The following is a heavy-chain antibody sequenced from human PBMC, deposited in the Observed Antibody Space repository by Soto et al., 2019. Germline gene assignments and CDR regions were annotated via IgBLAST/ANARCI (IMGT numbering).Heavy chain of an antibody. CDR1: GGSVSSSSYY. D-gene: IGHD3-9*01. Sequence: QLQLQESGPGLVKPSETLSLTCTVSGGSVSSSSYYWGWVRQPPGKGLEWIGSFYYSGSTYYNRSLESRVTISVDKSKNQFSLKLMSLSAADTAVYYCGRLEGLATISYYFDYWGQGALVTVSS. CDR2: FYYSGST. J-gene: IGHJ4*02. CDR3: GRLEGLATISYYFDY. V-gene: IGHV4-39*01.